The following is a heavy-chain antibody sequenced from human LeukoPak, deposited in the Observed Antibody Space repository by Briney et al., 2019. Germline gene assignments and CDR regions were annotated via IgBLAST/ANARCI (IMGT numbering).Heavy chain of an antibody. CDR1: GYIFTSYW. Sequence: GKLPKISSNCSGYIFTSYWNGWVLHMPGEGVEWRVISYSCGSDTKYSPSFQGQVTISADKSNNHSSLQMSTLKASDTARYYRVKHVLHGGAFHIWGGERILAVSS. V-gene: IGHV5-51*01. J-gene: IGHJ3*02. CDR3: VKHVLHGGAFHI. CDR2: SYSCGSDT. D-gene: IGHD2-15*01.